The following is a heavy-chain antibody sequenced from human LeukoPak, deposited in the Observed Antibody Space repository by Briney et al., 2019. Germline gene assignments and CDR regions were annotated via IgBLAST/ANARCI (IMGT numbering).Heavy chain of an antibody. CDR3: ARDMGGSSSGWPTHYYYYGMDV. CDR2: INPNSGDT. V-gene: IGHV1-2*06. Sequence: ASVKVSCKASGYTFTGYYVHWVRQAPGQGLEWMGRINPNSGDTNYAQKFQGRVTMTRDTSTSTVYMELSSLRSEDTAVYYCARDMGGSSSGWPTHYYYYGMDVWGQGTTVTVSS. D-gene: IGHD6-19*01. J-gene: IGHJ6*02. CDR1: GYTFTGYY.